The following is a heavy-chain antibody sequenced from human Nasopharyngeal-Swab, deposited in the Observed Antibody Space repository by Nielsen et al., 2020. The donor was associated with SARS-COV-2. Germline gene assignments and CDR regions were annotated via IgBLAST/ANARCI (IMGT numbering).Heavy chain of an antibody. CDR3: ARGNYGGSSELRGNDAFDI. J-gene: IGHJ3*02. CDR2: ISAYNGNT. V-gene: IGHV1-18*01. D-gene: IGHD1-26*01. CDR1: GYTFTSYG. Sequence: ASVKVSCKASGYTFTSYGISWVRQAPGQGLEWMGWISAYNGNTNYAQKLQGRVTMTTDTSTSTAYMELRSLRSDDTAVYYCARGNYGGSSELRGNDAFDIWGQGTMVTVPS.